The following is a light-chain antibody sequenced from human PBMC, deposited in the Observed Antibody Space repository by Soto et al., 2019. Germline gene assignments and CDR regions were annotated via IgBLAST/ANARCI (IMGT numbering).Light chain of an antibody. CDR3: AAWDDSLSGFYV. CDR2: RNN. V-gene: IGLV1-47*01. J-gene: IGLJ1*01. CDR1: SSNIGSNY. Sequence: QSVLTQPPSASGTPGQRVTISCSGSSSNIGSNYVYWYQQLPGTAPKLLIYRNNQRPSGVPDRFFGSKSGTSASLAISGLRSADEADYYCAAWDDSLSGFYVFGTGTKLTVL.